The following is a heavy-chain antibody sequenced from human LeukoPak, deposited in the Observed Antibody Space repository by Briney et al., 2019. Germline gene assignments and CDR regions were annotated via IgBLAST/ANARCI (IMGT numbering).Heavy chain of an antibody. V-gene: IGHV4-30-2*01. J-gene: IGHJ4*02. CDR3: ARAGGSGSYYDY. Sequence: SETLSLTCAVSGGSISSGGYSWSWLRQPPGKGLEWIGYIYHSGSTYYNPSLKGRVTISVDRSKNQFSLKLSSVTAADTAVYYCARAGGSGSYYDYWGQGTLVTVSS. CDR1: GGSISSGGYS. D-gene: IGHD3-10*01. CDR2: IYHSGST.